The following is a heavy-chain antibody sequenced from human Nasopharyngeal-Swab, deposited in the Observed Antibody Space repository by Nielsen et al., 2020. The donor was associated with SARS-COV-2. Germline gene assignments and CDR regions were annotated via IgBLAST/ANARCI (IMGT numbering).Heavy chain of an antibody. CDR2: ISGSGGST. CDR3: AKDTYYDSSGYFLFGYAFDI. D-gene: IGHD3-22*01. Sequence: GESLKISCAASGFTFSSYAMSWVRQAPGKGLEWVSAISGSGGSTYYADSVKGRFTISRDNSKNTLYLQMNSLRAEDTAVYYRAKDTYYDSSGYFLFGYAFDIWGQGTRVTVSS. CDR1: GFTFSSYA. V-gene: IGHV3-23*01. J-gene: IGHJ3*02.